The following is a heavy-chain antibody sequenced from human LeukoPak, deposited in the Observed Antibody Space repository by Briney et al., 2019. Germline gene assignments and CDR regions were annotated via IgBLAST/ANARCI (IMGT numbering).Heavy chain of an antibody. CDR2: IIPIFGTA. J-gene: IGHJ4*02. CDR3: ARVSDILTGSRYDYYFDY. D-gene: IGHD3-9*01. V-gene: IGHV1-69*05. Sequence: SVKVSCKASGGTFSSYAISWVRQAPGQGLEWMGRIIPIFGTANYAQKFQGRVTITTDESTSTAYMELSSLRSEDTAVYYCARVSDILTGSRYDYYFDYWGQGTLLTVSS. CDR1: GGTFSSYA.